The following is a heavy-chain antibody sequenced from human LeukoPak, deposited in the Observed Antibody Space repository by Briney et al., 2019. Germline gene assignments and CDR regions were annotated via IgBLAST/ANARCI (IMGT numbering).Heavy chain of an antibody. CDR3: AQFRGSYYAIDY. CDR1: GYTFTSYY. D-gene: IGHD1-26*01. CDR2: INPSGGST. V-gene: IGHV1-46*01. J-gene: IGHJ4*02. Sequence: ASVKVSCKASGYTFTSYYMHWVRQAPGQGLEWMGIINPSGGSTSYAQKFQGRVTMTRDTSTSTVYMELSSLRSEDTAVYYCAQFRGSYYAIDYWGQGTLVTVSS.